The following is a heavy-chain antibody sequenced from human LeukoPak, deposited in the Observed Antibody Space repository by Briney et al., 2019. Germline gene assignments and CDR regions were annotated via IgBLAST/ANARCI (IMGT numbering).Heavy chain of an antibody. CDR1: GGSFSGYY. V-gene: IGHV4-34*01. D-gene: IGHD3-10*01. CDR3: ARRRMVRGPSERRGYYYYGMDV. J-gene: IGHJ6*04. CDR2: INHSGST. Sequence: SETLSLTCAVYGGSFSGYYWSWIRQPPGKGLEWIGEINHSGSTNYNPSLKSRVTISVDTSKNQFSLKLSSVTAADTAVYYCARRRMVRGPSERRGYYYYGMDVWGKGTTVTVSS.